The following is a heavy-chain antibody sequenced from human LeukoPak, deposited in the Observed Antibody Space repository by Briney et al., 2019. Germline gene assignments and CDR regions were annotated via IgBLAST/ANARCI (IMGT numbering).Heavy chain of an antibody. CDR3: ARDRKDSSGYHSFGMDV. CDR1: GFTFSSYS. CDR2: ISSSSSYI. V-gene: IGHV3-21*01. D-gene: IGHD3-22*01. J-gene: IGHJ6*02. Sequence: GGSLRLSCAASGFTFSSYSMNWVRQAPGKGLEWVSSISSSSSYIYYADSVKGRFTISRDNAKNSLYLQMNSLRAEDTAVYYCARDRKDSSGYHSFGMDVWGQGTTVTVSS.